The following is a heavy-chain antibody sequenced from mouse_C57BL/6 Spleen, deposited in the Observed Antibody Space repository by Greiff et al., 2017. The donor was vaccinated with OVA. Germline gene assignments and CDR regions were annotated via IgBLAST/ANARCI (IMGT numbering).Heavy chain of an antibody. V-gene: IGHV3-6*01. CDR1: GYSITSGYY. Sequence: DVKLQESGPGLVKPSQSLSLTCSVTGYSITSGYYWNWIRQFPGNKLEWMGYISYDGSNNYNPSLKNRISITRDTSKNQFFLKLNSVTTEDTATYYCARENDYDEAMDYWGQGTSVTVSS. CDR2: ISYDGSN. CDR3: ARENDYDEAMDY. J-gene: IGHJ4*01. D-gene: IGHD2-4*01.